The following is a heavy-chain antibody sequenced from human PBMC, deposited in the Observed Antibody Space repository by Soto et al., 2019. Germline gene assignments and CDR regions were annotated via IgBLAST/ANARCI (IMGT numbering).Heavy chain of an antibody. CDR3: ARARWYDAFDV. Sequence: SETLSLTCAVSGFFISSGNYWSWIRTPPGKGLEWIGSIFHGGNTYYNPSLKSRVTISVDMSKNQFSLKLNSVTAADTAVYYCARARWYDAFDVWGQGTVVTVSS. V-gene: IGHV4-38-2*01. CDR2: IFHGGNT. J-gene: IGHJ3*01. CDR1: GFFISSGNY. D-gene: IGHD2-15*01.